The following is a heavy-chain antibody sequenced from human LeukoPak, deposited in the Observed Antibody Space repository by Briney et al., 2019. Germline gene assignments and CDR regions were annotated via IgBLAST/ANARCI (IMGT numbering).Heavy chain of an antibody. D-gene: IGHD2-15*01. CDR3: AKDLRRGYLDY. CDR2: ISYDGSNK. Sequence: GGSLRLSCAASGFTFSSYGMHWVRQAPGKGLEWVAVISYDGSNKYYADSVKGRFTISRDNSKNTLYLQMNSLRAEDTAVYYCAKDLRRGYLDYWGQGTLATVSS. CDR1: GFTFSSYG. J-gene: IGHJ4*02. V-gene: IGHV3-30*18.